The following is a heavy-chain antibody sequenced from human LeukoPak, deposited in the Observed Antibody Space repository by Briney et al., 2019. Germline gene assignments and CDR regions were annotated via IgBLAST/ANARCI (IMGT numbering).Heavy chain of an antibody. D-gene: IGHD5-12*01. CDR2: IYHSRST. J-gene: IGHJ4*02. CDR3: ARGGGYAGPIGY. V-gene: IGHV4-59*01. CDR1: GGSISTYY. Sequence: PSETLSLTCTLSGGSISTYYWSWIRQPPGKGLEWIGYIYHSRSTNYNPSLKSRVTISVDTSKNQFSLKLSSVTAADTAVYYCARGGGYAGPIGYWGQGALVTVSS.